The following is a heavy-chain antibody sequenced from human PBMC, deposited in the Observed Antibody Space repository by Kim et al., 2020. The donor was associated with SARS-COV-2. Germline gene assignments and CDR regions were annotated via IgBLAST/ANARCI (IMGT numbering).Heavy chain of an antibody. Sequence: GGSLRLSCVASGFTFSNFGMTWVRQAPGKGLEWVSGISNSGSSTYYADSVRGRVTISRDSSKNTVYLQINSLRDEDTAVYFCAKRGSGWYLDFCGQGTLITVSS. CDR2: ISNSGSST. V-gene: IGHV3-23*01. D-gene: IGHD6-19*01. CDR1: GFTFSNFG. J-gene: IGHJ4*02. CDR3: AKRGSGWYLDF.